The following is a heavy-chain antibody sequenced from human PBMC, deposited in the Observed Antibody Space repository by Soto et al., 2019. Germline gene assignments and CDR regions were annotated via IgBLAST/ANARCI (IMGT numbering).Heavy chain of an antibody. Sequence: GGSLRLSCAASGFTFSSYAMSWVRQAPGKGLEWVSAISGSGGSTYYADSVKGRFTISRDNSKNTLYLQMNSLRAEDTAVYYCAKDTVGGGYYYDSSGYSDYWGQGTLVTVSS. CDR3: AKDTVGGGYYYDSSGYSDY. CDR2: ISGSGGST. CDR1: GFTFSSYA. V-gene: IGHV3-23*01. J-gene: IGHJ4*02. D-gene: IGHD3-22*01.